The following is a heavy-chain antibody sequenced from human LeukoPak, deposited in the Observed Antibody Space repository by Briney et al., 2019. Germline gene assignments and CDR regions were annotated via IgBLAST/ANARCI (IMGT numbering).Heavy chain of an antibody. CDR3: ASGHDSPPG. V-gene: IGHV1-2*06. CDR2: INPNSGGT. D-gene: IGHD5-18*01. J-gene: IGHJ4*02. CDR1: GYTFTAYY. Sequence: ASVKVSCKASGYTFTAYYMHWVRQAPGQGLEWMGRINPNSGGTNYAQKFQGRVTMTRDTSINTAYMELTSLRSDDTAMYFCASGHDSPPGWGQGTLVTVSS.